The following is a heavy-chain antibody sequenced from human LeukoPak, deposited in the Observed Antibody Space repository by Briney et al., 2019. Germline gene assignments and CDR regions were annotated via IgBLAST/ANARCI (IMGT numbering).Heavy chain of an antibody. V-gene: IGHV3-21*06. CDR2: ISSSSSYI. CDR3: ARDHSYSDSSGPIDY. CDR1: GFTFSSYS. J-gene: IGHJ4*02. D-gene: IGHD3-22*01. Sequence: GGSLRLSCAASGFTFSSYSMNWVRQAPGKGLEWVSSISSSSSYIYYADSVKGRFTISRDNSKNTLYLQMSSLRAEDTAVYYCARDHSYSDSSGPIDYWGQGTLVTVSS.